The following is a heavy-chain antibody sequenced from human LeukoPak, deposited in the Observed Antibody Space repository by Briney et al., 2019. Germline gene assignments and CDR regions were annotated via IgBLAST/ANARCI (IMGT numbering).Heavy chain of an antibody. CDR3: ARGGGGTDY. CDR2: IKQDGGEK. J-gene: IGHJ4*02. CDR1: GFTVSNSW. Sequence: GDSLRLSCAASGFTVSNSWMSWVRQAPGKGLEWVANIKQDGGEKYYVDFVKVRFTISRDNVENSLYLQMNSLRAEDTAVYYCARGGGGTDYWGQGTLVTVSS. D-gene: IGHD1-1*01. V-gene: IGHV3-7*05.